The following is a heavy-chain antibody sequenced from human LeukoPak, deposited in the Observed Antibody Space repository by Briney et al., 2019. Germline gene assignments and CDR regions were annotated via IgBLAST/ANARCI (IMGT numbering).Heavy chain of an antibody. CDR3: AKDSRSTLPRGRLDY. Sequence: GGSLRLSCAASGFTFSRYAMSWVSQAPGKGREWVGGISGSGGTTYYADSVKGRFTISRDNSKNTYLQMNSLKAEETAAYYCAKDSRSTLPRGRLDYWGQGTLVTVSS. CDR1: GFTFSRYA. J-gene: IGHJ4*02. V-gene: IGHV3-23*01. CDR2: ISGSGGTT. D-gene: IGHD2-21*02.